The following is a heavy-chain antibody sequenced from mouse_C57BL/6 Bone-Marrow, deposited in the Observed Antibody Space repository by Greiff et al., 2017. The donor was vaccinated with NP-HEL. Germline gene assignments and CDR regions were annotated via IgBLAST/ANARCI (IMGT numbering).Heavy chain of an antibody. CDR3: ARALLLRLDAMDY. Sequence: QVQLQQPGTELVKPGASVKLSCKASGSTFTSYWMHWVKQRPGQGLEWIGNINPSNGGTNYNEKFKSKATLTVDKSSSTAYMQLSSLTSEDSAVYYCARALLLRLDAMDYWGQGTSVTVSS. J-gene: IGHJ4*01. D-gene: IGHD1-1*01. CDR2: INPSNGGT. V-gene: IGHV1-53*01. CDR1: GSTFTSYW.